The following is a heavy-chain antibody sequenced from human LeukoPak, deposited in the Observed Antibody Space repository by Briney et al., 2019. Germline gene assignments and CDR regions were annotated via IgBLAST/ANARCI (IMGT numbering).Heavy chain of an antibody. V-gene: IGHV4-4*07. D-gene: IGHD6-13*01. CDR3: ASGGRISAANWFDP. CDR1: GGSISTYY. Sequence: PSETLSLTCTVSGGSISTYYWSWIRQPAGKGLEWIGRVYPSGRTSYNPSLENRVTMSVDTSKKQFPLKLRSVTAADTAVYYCASGGRISAANWFDPWGQGTLVTVSS. J-gene: IGHJ5*02. CDR2: VYPSGRT.